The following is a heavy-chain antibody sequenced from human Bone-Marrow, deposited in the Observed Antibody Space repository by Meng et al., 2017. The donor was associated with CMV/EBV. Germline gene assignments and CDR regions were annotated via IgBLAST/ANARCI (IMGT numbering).Heavy chain of an antibody. CDR2: ISGSGGST. D-gene: IGHD6-13*01. CDR3: SKDGNSFLFYY. CDR1: GFTFSSYA. J-gene: IGHJ4*02. Sequence: GEYLKISCAASGFTFSSYAMSWVRQAPGKGLEWVSAISGSGGSTYYADSVKGRFTISRDNSKNTLYLQMHSLRAEDTAVYYCSKDGNSFLFYYWGQGTLVTVSS. V-gene: IGHV3-23*01.